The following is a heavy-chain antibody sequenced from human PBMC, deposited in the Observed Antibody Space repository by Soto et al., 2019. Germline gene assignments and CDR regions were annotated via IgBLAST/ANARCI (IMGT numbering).Heavy chain of an antibody. CDR1: GGTFSSYA. D-gene: IGHD3-22*01. V-gene: IGHV1-69*13. Sequence: EASVKVSCKASGGTFSSYAISWVRQAPGQGLEWMGGIIPIFGTANYAQKFQGRVTITADESTSTAYMELSSLRSEDTAVYYCARDLGNYDSSGYYPQGFDYWGQGTLVTVSS. J-gene: IGHJ4*02. CDR2: IIPIFGTA. CDR3: ARDLGNYDSSGYYPQGFDY.